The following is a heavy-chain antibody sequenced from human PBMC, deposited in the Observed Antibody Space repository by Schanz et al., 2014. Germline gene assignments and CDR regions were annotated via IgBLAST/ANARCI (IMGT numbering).Heavy chain of an antibody. D-gene: IGHD3-10*01. J-gene: IGHJ4*02. CDR3: ARANYRRKINFDY. CDR1: GFTFSSYA. Sequence: VQMVESGGGVVQPGGSLRLSCAASGFTFSSYAMSWVRQAPGKGLEWVSYISGTTTYTNYADSVKGRFTISRDNAKNSLYLQMNSLRAEDTAVYYCARANYRRKINFDYWGRGTLVTVSS. CDR2: ISGTTTYT. V-gene: IGHV3-21*05.